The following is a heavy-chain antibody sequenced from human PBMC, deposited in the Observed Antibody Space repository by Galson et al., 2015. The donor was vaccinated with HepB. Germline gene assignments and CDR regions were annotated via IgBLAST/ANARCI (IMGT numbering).Heavy chain of an antibody. CDR1: GFTFSSYA. CDR3: ARDRSIQLNAFDI. D-gene: IGHD5-24*01. CDR2: ISYDGSNK. V-gene: IGHV3-30*04. J-gene: IGHJ3*02. Sequence: SLRLSCAASGFTFSSYAMHWVRQAPGKGLEWVAVISYDGSNKYYADSVKGRFTISRDNSKNTLYLQMNSLRAEDTAVYYCARDRSIQLNAFDIWGPGTMVTASS.